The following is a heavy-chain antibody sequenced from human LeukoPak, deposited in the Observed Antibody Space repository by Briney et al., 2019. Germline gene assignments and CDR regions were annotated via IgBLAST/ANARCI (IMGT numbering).Heavy chain of an antibody. CDR3: ATRSGYSSSWRSSFWDY. CDR2: ISSSGSTI. CDR1: GFTFSDYY. Sequence: GGSLRLSCAASGFTFSDYYMSWIRQALGKGLEWVSYISSSGSTIYYAESVKGRFTISRDNSKNTLYLQMNSLRAEDTAVYYCATRSGYSSSWRSSFWDYWGQGTLVTVSS. V-gene: IGHV3-11*01. J-gene: IGHJ4*02. D-gene: IGHD6-13*01.